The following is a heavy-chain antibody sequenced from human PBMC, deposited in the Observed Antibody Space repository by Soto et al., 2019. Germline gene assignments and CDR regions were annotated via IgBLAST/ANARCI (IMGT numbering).Heavy chain of an antibody. Sequence: ASVKVSCKASGGTFSSYAISWVRQAPGQGPEWMGGIIPIFGTANYAQKFQGRVTITADESTSTAYMELSSLRSEDTAVYYCARGVGGMIWGAFDIWGQGTMVTVSS. CDR2: IIPIFGTA. D-gene: IGHD1-26*01. CDR1: GGTFSSYA. J-gene: IGHJ3*02. CDR3: ARGVGGMIWGAFDI. V-gene: IGHV1-69*13.